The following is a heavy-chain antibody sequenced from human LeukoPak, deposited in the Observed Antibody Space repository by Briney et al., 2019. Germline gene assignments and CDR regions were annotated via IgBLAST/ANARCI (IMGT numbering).Heavy chain of an antibody. Sequence: SETLSLTCAVSGGTFRGHYWSWIRQPPGKGLEWIGYIYYSGSTNYNPSLKSRVTISVDTSKNQFSLKLSSVTAADTAVYYCARVPDDCSSTSCYSDWFDPWGQGTLVTVSS. J-gene: IGHJ5*02. V-gene: IGHV4-59*11. CDR1: GGTFRGHY. CDR3: ARVPDDCSSTSCYSDWFDP. CDR2: IYYSGST. D-gene: IGHD2-2*01.